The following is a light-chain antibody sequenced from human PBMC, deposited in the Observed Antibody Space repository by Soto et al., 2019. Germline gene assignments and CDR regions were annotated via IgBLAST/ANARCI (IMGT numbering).Light chain of an antibody. CDR1: SSDVGGYNY. V-gene: IGLV2-14*01. J-gene: IGLJ2*01. CDR3: SSYTSSCTPVV. Sequence: QSALTQAASVSGSPGQSITISCTGTSSDVGGYNYVSWYQQHPGKAPKLMIYDVSNRPSGVSNRFSGSKSGNTASLTISGLQSEDEADYYCSSYTSSCTPVVFGGGTKLTVL. CDR2: DVS.